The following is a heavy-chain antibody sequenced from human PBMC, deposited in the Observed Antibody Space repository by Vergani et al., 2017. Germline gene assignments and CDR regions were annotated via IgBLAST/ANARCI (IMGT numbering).Heavy chain of an antibody. CDR3: AKGGSSSS. CDR2: ISWNSGSI. D-gene: IGHD6-13*01. CDR1: GFTFEDYA. J-gene: IGHJ4*02. V-gene: IGHV3-9*01. Sequence: EVQLVESGGGLVQPGRSLRLSCAASGFTFEDYAMHWVRQAPGEGLEWGSGISWNSGSIGYADSVTGRFTISRDNAKNSLNLQMNSLRAEDTALYYCAKGGSSSSWGQGTLVTVSS.